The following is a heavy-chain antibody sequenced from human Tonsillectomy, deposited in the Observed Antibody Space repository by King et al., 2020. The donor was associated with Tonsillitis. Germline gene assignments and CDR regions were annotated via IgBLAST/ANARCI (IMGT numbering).Heavy chain of an antibody. CDR3: ARGTLGGSTDAFDI. CDR1: GGTFSSYA. J-gene: IGHJ3*02. CDR2: IIPILGIA. Sequence: VQLVESGAEVKKPGSSVKVSCKASGGTFSSYAISWVRQAPGQGLEWMGRIIPILGIANYAQKFQGRVTITADKSTSTAYMELSSLRSEDTAVYYCARGTLGGSTDAFDIWGQGTMVTVSS. D-gene: IGHD5/OR15-5a*01. V-gene: IGHV1-69*09.